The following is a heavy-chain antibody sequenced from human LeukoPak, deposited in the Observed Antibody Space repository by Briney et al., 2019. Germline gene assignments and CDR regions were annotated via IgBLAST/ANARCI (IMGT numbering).Heavy chain of an antibody. CDR3: ARALLAAFPSSGWYLRSHPTDY. Sequence: SETLSLTCTVHNGSISGYYWSWIRLPPGKGLEWIGEINHSGSTNYNPSLKSRATISVDTSKNQFSLKLSSVTAADTAVYYCARALLAAFPSSGWYLRSHPTDYWGQGTLVTVSS. CDR1: NGSISGYY. J-gene: IGHJ4*02. V-gene: IGHV4-34*01. D-gene: IGHD6-19*01. CDR2: INHSGST.